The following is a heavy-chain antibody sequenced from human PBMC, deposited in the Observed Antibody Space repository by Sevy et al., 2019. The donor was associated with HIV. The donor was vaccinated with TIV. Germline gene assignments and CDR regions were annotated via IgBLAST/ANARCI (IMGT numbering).Heavy chain of an antibody. CDR2: LYSTGST. J-gene: IGHJ6*02. V-gene: IGHV3-66*01. CDR1: GFTVSYNY. D-gene: IGHD3-16*01. Sequence: GSLRLSCAASGFTVSYNYMSWVRQAPGKGLEWVSFLYSTGSTFYADSVKGRFTISRDNSKNTLYLQMNSLRPEDTAVYFCACPSYTYVDYYHYGMDVWGQGTTVTVSS. CDR3: ACPSYTYVDYYHYGMDV.